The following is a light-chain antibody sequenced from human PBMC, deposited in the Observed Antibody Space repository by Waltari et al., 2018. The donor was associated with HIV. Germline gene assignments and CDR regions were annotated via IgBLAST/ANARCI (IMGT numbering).Light chain of an antibody. CDR3: QAWDSFTGL. V-gene: IGLV3-1*01. CDR1: KLGGNY. CDR2: QDT. J-gene: IGLJ2*01. Sequence: SFELTQPPSVSVSPGQTARIPCPGDKLGGNYVSWYQQRPGQSPVLIIYQDTKRPSGIPERFSGSNSGNTVTLTISGTQALDEADYYCQAWDSFTGLFGGGTKLTVL.